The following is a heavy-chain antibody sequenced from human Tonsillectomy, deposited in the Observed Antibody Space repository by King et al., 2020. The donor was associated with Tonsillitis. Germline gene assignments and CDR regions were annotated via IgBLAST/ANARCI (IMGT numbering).Heavy chain of an antibody. CDR2: INHAGST. V-gene: IGHV4-34*01. CDR1: GGSFSGYF. J-gene: IGHJ4*02. D-gene: IGHD2-8*01. CDR3: AGEKNGALDDYFDY. Sequence: VQLQQWGAGLVKPSGTLSLTCAVSGGSFSGYFWSWIRQAPGKGLEWIGEINHAGSTTYNPSLESRVSISIDTSKNQFSLKLDSVTDADTAVYYCAGEKNGALDDYFDYWGQGSLVTVSS.